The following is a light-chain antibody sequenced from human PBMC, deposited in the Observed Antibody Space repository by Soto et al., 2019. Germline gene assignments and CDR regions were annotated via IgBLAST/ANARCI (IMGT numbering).Light chain of an antibody. CDR3: QQRSNCPLPWT. CDR2: VAS. CDR1: QTVSSSF. Sequence: ELVLTQSPGTLSLSPVERATLSCMASQTVSSSFLAWYQQTPGQAPRLLIYVASTRATGIPAMFSGSGSGTEFTLTISSLEPEDFAVYYGQQRSNCPLPWTFGQGTKVDIK. V-gene: IGKV3D-20*02. J-gene: IGKJ1*01.